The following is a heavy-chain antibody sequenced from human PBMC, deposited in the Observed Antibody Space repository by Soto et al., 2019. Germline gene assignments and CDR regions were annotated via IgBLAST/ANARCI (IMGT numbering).Heavy chain of an antibody. CDR1: GYSFTTYW. V-gene: IGHV5-51*01. CDR3: ARPPGYRLPTGYYYAMDV. Sequence: GESLKISCKASGYSFTTYWIGWVRQMPGKGLEWMGIIYPGDSETRYSPSLQGQVTISADKSISTAYRHWSSLRASDTAVYYCARPPGYRLPTGYYYAMDVWGQGTTVTVSS. CDR2: IYPGDSET. D-gene: IGHD2-2*01. J-gene: IGHJ6*02.